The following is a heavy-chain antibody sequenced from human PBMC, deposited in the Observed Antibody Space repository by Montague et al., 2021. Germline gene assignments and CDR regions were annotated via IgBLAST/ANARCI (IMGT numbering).Heavy chain of an antibody. D-gene: IGHD3-22*01. CDR2: ICDGGSA. CDR3: AAYYYGGGGRGS. CDR1: GDSVRCGIYH. Sequence: SETLSLTCSVSGDSVRCGIYHWGWIRQSPGKGLEWIRYICDGGSATYKTSLGSRVTMSLDTSSNQFSLNLRSATAADTAVYYCAAYYYGGGGRGSWSQGTLVTVSS. V-gene: IGHV4-61*01. J-gene: IGHJ5*02.